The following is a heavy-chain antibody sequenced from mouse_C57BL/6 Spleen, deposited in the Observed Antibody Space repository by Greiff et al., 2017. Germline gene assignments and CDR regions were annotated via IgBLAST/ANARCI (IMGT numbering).Heavy chain of an antibody. D-gene: IGHD2-2*01. CDR2: FLPGSGST. CDR3: ARRVRGDYAMDY. J-gene: IGHJ4*01. CDR1: GYTFTGYW. Sequence: QVQLQQSGAELMKPGASVKLSCKATGYTFTGYWIEGVKQRPGHGLDWIGEFLPGSGSTNSNEKLKGKATFPADTSSKPAYMQLSSLTTEDSAIYYCARRVRGDYAMDYWGQGTSVTVSS. V-gene: IGHV1-9*01.